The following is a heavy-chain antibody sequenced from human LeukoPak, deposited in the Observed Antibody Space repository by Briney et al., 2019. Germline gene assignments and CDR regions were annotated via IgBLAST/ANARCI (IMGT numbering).Heavy chain of an antibody. Sequence: SETLSLTCTVSGDSISSYYWSWIRQPPGKGLEWIGYIYYSGSTNYNPSLKSRVTISVDTSENQFSLKLSSVTAADTAVYYCARARYDILTGYRHWYFDLWGRGTLVTVSS. V-gene: IGHV4-59*01. CDR1: GDSISSYY. J-gene: IGHJ2*01. D-gene: IGHD3-9*01. CDR2: IYYSGST. CDR3: ARARYDILTGYRHWYFDL.